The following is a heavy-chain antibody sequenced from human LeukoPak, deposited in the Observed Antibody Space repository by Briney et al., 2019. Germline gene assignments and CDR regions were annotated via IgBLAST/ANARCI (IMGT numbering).Heavy chain of an antibody. Sequence: PGGSLRLSCAASGFTFSSYSMNWVRQAPGKGLEWVSYISSSSRTIYYADSVKGRFTISRDNAKNTLYLQMNSLRAEDTAVYYCARDAYSSSWYSVVYYYGMDVWGQGTTVTVSS. J-gene: IGHJ6*02. CDR3: ARDAYSSSWYSVVYYYGMDV. V-gene: IGHV3-48*04. CDR2: ISSSSRTI. CDR1: GFTFSSYS. D-gene: IGHD6-13*01.